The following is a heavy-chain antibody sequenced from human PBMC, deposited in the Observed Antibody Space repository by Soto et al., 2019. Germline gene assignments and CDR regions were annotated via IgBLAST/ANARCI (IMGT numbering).Heavy chain of an antibody. V-gene: IGHV1-24*01. Sequence: ASVKVSCKVSGYSLTELSMHWVRQAPGKGLEWMGGFDPEDGETISAQKFQGSFTMTEDTSTDTAYMELSSLRSEDTAVYYCATRARNSRTIVVATDVFAIWGQGTMVTVSS. CDR1: GYSLTELS. J-gene: IGHJ3*02. CDR3: ATRARNSRTIVVATDVFAI. CDR2: FDPEDGET. D-gene: IGHD3-22*01.